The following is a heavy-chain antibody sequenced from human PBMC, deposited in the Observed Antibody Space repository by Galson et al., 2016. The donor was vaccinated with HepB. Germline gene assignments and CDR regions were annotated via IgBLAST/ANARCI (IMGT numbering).Heavy chain of an antibody. V-gene: IGHV3-23*01. J-gene: IGHJ4*02. CDR1: GFTFTNHA. CDR3: ARGPGVISNHGIDY. D-gene: IGHD2/OR15-2a*01. CDR2: ISGRGENT. Sequence: SLRLSCAASGFTFTNHAMSWVRQAPGKGLEWVSTISGRGENTFYADSVKGRFTISRDNSKNTVFLQMSSLSAEDTAVYYCARGPGVISNHGIDYWGQGILVTVSS.